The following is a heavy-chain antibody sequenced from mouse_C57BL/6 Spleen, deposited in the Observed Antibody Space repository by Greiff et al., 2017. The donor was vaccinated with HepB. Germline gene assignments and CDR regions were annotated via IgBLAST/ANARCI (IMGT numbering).Heavy chain of an antibody. CDR3: ERGTAQATYFEG. V-gene: IGHV1-61*01. CDR2: IYPSDSET. CDR1: GYTFTSYW. Sequence: QVQLQQPGAELVRPGSSVKLSCKASGYTFTSYWMDWVKQRPGQGLEWIGNIYPSDSETHYNQKFKDKATLTVDKSSSTAYMQLSSLTSEDSAVYYCERGTAQATYFEGWGKGTTVTVSS. D-gene: IGHD3-2*02. J-gene: IGHJ1*03.